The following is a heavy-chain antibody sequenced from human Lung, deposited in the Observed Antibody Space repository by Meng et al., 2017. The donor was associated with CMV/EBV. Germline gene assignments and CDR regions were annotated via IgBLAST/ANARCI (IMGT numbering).Heavy chain of an antibody. CDR1: GGSFSGYY. J-gene: IGHJ6*02. CDR3: ARGQRYYYGSGRWDRAWYYYGMDV. Sequence: SXTXSLXCAVYGGSFSGYYWSWIRQPPGKGLEWIGEINHSGSTNYNPSLKSRVTISVDTSKNQFSLKLSSVTAADTAVYYCARGQRYYYGSGRWDRAWYYYGMDVWGQGTXVTCSS. V-gene: IGHV4-34*01. D-gene: IGHD3-10*01. CDR2: INHSGST.